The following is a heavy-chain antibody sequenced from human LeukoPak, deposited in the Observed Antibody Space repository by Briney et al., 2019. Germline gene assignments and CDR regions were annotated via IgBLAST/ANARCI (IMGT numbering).Heavy chain of an antibody. V-gene: IGHV1-18*01. D-gene: IGHD7-27*01. J-gene: IGHJ4*02. Sequence: GASVKVSCKASGYIFTSYGISWVRQAPGQGLEWMGWISAYNGKTNYAQNFQDRVTMTRDTSTSTVYMELSRLTVDDTAVYYCARDHDWGVDYWGQGTLVTVSS. CDR1: GYIFTSYG. CDR2: ISAYNGKT. CDR3: ARDHDWGVDY.